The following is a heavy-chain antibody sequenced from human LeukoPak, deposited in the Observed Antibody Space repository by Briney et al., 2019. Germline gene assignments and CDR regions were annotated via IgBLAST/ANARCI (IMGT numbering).Heavy chain of an antibody. D-gene: IGHD2-15*01. CDR2: MNQDGSEK. CDR3: AKDIGVGYCNGCLFDY. CDR1: GFIFSNYW. J-gene: IGHJ4*02. Sequence: GGSLRLSCAASGFIFSNYWMSWVRQAPGKGLEWVANMNQDGSEKYYVDSVKGRFTISRDNSKNSLYLQMNSLRTEDTALYYCAKDIGVGYCNGCLFDYWGQGTLVTVSS. V-gene: IGHV3-7*03.